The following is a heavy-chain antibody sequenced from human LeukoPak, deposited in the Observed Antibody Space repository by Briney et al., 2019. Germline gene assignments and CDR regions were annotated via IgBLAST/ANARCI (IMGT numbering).Heavy chain of an antibody. CDR1: GFTFRSHA. CDR3: AKQLGYCSDGSCYFPY. D-gene: IGHD2-15*01. CDR2: IYENGGTT. Sequence: GGSLRLSCVGSGFTFRSHAMSWVRQAPEKGLEFVSGIYENGGTTYYADSVQGRFTISRDNSKSTLCLQMNSLRAEDTAVYYCAKQLGYCSDGSCYFPYWGQGTLVTVSS. J-gene: IGHJ4*02. V-gene: IGHV3-23*01.